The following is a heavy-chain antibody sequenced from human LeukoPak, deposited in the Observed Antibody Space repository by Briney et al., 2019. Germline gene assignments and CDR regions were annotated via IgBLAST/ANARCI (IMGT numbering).Heavy chain of an antibody. CDR3: ARGLRQLLPDVHYFYYGLDV. D-gene: IGHD3-10*01. CDR2: IYYSGST. Sequence: SETLSLTCTVSGGSISSGNYYWGWIRQPPGKGLEWIGNIYYSGSTYYNPSLKSRVTISVDTSKKQFSLRPRSVTAADTAVYSCARGLRQLLPDVHYFYYGLDVWGQGTTVTVSS. V-gene: IGHV4-39*01. J-gene: IGHJ6*02. CDR1: GGSISSGNYY.